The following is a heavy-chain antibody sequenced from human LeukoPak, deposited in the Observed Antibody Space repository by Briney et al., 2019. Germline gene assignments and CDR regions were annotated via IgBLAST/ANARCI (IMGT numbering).Heavy chain of an antibody. J-gene: IGHJ5*02. CDR2: IYHSGST. V-gene: IGHV4-38-2*02. Sequence: SETLSLTCTVSGYSITSGYYWGWIRQPPGKGLEWIGTIYHSGSTYYNPSLKSRVTMSVDTSKNQFSMKLNFVTSADTALYYCARNPADCSGGSCYPRGNSFDRWGQGSLVIASS. CDR3: ARNPADCSGGSCYPRGNSFDR. CDR1: GYSITSGYY. D-gene: IGHD2-15*01.